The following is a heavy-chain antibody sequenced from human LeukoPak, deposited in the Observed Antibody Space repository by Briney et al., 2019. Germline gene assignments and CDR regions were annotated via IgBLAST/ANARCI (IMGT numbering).Heavy chain of an antibody. CDR2: ISGSGGST. J-gene: IGHJ4*02. Sequence: GGSLRLSCAASGFTFSSYAMSWVRQAPGKGPEWVSAISGSGGSTYYADSVKGRFTISRDNSKNTLYLQMNSLRAEDTAVYYCAKVGVLRYFDWLLGYWGQGTLVTVSS. CDR1: GFTFSSYA. D-gene: IGHD3-9*01. V-gene: IGHV3-23*01. CDR3: AKVGVLRYFDWLLGY.